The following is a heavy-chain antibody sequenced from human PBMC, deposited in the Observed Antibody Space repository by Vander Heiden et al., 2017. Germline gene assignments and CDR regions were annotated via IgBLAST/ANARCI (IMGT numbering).Heavy chain of an antibody. Sequence: QVQLVESGGGVVQPGRSLRLSCEASGFTFRSYGMHWVRQTPGKGLEWVAVMWYDESRKYYAESVKGRFNISRDISKNTLYLEMNSLRAEDTAIYYCGRGVYSEDYWGQGTLVTVSS. D-gene: IGHD2-8*01. J-gene: IGHJ4*02. CDR2: MWYDESRK. CDR3: GRGVYSEDY. CDR1: GFTFRSYG. V-gene: IGHV3-33*01.